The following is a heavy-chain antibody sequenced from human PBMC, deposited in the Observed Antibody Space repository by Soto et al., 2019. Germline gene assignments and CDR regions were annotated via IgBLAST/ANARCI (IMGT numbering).Heavy chain of an antibody. CDR3: AGTYCSGGSCYPYYYYYGMDV. CDR1: GFTFSSYS. J-gene: IGHJ6*02. CDR2: ISSSSSYI. V-gene: IGHV3-21*01. D-gene: IGHD2-15*01. Sequence: PGGSLRLSCAASGFTFSSYSMNWVRQAPGKGLEWVSPISSSSSYIYYADSVKGRFTISRDNAKNSLYLQMNSLRAEDTAVYYCAGTYCSGGSCYPYYYYYGMDVWGQGTTVTVSS.